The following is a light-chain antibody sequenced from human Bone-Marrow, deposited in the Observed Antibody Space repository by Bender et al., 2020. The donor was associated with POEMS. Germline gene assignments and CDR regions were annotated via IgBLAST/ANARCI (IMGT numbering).Light chain of an antibody. J-gene: IGLJ3*02. V-gene: IGLV1-44*01. Sequence: QSVLTQPPSASGTPGQRVTISCSGGSSNIGAHAVNWYRHLPGTAPKLLIYSSHRRPSEVPDRFSGSRSGTSASLAISGLRSEDEADYYCAVWDDSLNGWVFGGGTKLTVL. CDR1: SSNIGAHA. CDR2: SSH. CDR3: AVWDDSLNGWV.